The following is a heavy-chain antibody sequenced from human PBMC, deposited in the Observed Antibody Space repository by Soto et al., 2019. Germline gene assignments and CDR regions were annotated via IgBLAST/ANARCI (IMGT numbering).Heavy chain of an antibody. CDR3: ARVQRGVRGAKFDY. CDR2: INHSGST. Sequence: SETLSLTCAVYGGSFSGYYWSWIRQPPGKGLEWIGEINHSGSTNYNPSLKSRVTISVDTSKNQFSLKLSSVTAADTAVYYCARVQRGVRGAKFDYWGQGTLVTVSS. CDR1: GGSFSGYY. J-gene: IGHJ4*02. D-gene: IGHD3-10*01. V-gene: IGHV4-34*01.